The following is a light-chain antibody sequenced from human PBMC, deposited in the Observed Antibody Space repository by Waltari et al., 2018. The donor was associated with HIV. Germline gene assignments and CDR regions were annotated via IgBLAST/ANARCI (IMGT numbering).Light chain of an antibody. CDR3: MHGQQTPV. CDR2: LGS. Sequence: DIAMIQSPDSLAVSLGEPASISCRSSQSLLHKNGQNYLAWYIQRPGQAPELLIYLGSRRASGVPDRIAGSGSGTDFRLKISRVEPEDVGVYYCMHGQQTPVFGQGTKVEVK. V-gene: IGKV2-28*01. J-gene: IGKJ1*01. CDR1: QSLLHKNGQNY.